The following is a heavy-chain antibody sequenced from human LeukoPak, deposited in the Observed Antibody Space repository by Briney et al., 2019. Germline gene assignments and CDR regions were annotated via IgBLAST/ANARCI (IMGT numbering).Heavy chain of an antibody. D-gene: IGHD1-26*01. J-gene: IGHJ5*02. V-gene: IGHV4-59*08. CDR1: GGSISSYY. Sequence: SETLSLTCTVSGGSISSYYWSWIRQPPGKGLEWIGSIYHSGSTYYNPSLKSRVTISVDTSKNQFSLKLSSVTAADTAVYYCARSSTQWELRRWFDPWGQGTLVTVSS. CDR2: IYHSGST. CDR3: ARSSTQWELRRWFDP.